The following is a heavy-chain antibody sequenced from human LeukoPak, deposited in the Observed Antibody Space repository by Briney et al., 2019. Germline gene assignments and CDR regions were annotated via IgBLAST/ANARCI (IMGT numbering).Heavy chain of an antibody. V-gene: IGHV4-59*08. CDR2: IYYSGST. CDR1: GGSISSYY. J-gene: IGHJ3*02. CDR3: VRHLSAGRPAFDI. D-gene: IGHD2-15*01. Sequence: SETLSLTCTVSGGSISSYYWSWIRQPPGKGLEWIGYIYYSGSTNYNPSLKSRVTISVDTSNNKFSLKLTSLTAADTAVYYCVRHLSAGRPAFDIWGQGTMVTVSS.